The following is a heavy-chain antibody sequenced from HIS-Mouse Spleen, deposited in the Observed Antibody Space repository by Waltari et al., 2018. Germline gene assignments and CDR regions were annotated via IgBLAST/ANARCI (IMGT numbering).Heavy chain of an antibody. CDR3: AREIPYSSSWYDWYFDL. J-gene: IGHJ2*01. V-gene: IGHV4-39*07. CDR1: GGSTSSSSYY. CDR2: IYYSGRT. Sequence: QLQLQESGPGLVKPSETLSLTCTVSGGSTSSSSYYWVWIRQPPGKGLEWIGSIYYSGRTYYNPSLKSRVTISVDTSKNQFSLKLSSVTAADTAVYYCAREIPYSSSWYDWYFDLWGRGTLVTVSS. D-gene: IGHD6-13*01.